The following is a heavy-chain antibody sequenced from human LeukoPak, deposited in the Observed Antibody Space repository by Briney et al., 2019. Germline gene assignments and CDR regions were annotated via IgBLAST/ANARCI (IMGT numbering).Heavy chain of an antibody. V-gene: IGHV1-2*02. CDR3: ARRQIGAHGATPYFYLDV. Sequence: GASVKVSCKASGYTFTSYDINWVRQAPGQGLEWMGWINPNNGDTIYSQKFRGRVTMTRDTSTGTAYMELSGLTYDDTAFYYCARRQIGAHGATPYFYLDVWGKGTAVTVSS. CDR1: GYTFTSYD. CDR2: INPNNGDT. D-gene: IGHD1-26*01. J-gene: IGHJ6*03.